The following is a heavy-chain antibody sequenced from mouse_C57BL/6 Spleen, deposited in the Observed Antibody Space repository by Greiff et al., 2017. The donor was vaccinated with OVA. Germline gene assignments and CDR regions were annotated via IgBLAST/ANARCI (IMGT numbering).Heavy chain of an antibody. D-gene: IGHD1-1*01. Sequence: VQLQESGAELVKPGASVKLSCKASGYTFTSYWMHWVKQRPGRGLEWIGRIDPNSGGTKYNEKFKSKATLTVDKPSSTAYMQLSSLTSEDSAVYYCARREVTTVVEDWYFDVWGTGTTVTVSS. V-gene: IGHV1-72*01. J-gene: IGHJ1*03. CDR3: ARREVTTVVEDWYFDV. CDR1: GYTFTSYW. CDR2: IDPNSGGT.